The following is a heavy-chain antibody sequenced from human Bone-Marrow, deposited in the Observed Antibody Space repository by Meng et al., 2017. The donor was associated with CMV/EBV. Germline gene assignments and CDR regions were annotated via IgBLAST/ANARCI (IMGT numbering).Heavy chain of an antibody. J-gene: IGHJ4*02. D-gene: IGHD3-22*01. V-gene: IGHV4-34*01. CDR3: ARGRDYYDSSGYYYPSFDY. Sequence: SETLSLTCAVYGGSFSGYYWSWIRQPPGKGLEWIGEINHSGSTNYNPSLKSRVTISVDTSKNQFSLKLSSVTAADTAVYYCARGRDYYDSSGYYYPSFDYWGQGTLVTV. CDR2: INHSGST. CDR1: GGSFSGYY.